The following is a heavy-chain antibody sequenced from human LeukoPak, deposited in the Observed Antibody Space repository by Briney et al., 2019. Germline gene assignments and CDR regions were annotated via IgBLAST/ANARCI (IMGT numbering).Heavy chain of an antibody. V-gene: IGHV4-34*01. CDR3: ARWMVRGVIVYFDY. CDR2: INHSGST. Sequence: SETLSLTCAVYGGSFSGYYWSWIRQPPGKGLEWIGEINHSGSTNYNPSLKSRVTISVDTSKNQFSPKLSSVTAADTAVYYCARWMVRGVIVYFDYWGQGTLVTVSS. J-gene: IGHJ4*02. CDR1: GGSFSGYY. D-gene: IGHD3-10*01.